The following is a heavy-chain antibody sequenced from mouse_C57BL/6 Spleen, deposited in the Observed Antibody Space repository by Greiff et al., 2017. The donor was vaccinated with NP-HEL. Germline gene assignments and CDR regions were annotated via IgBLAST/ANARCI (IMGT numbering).Heavy chain of an antibody. J-gene: IGHJ1*03. V-gene: IGHV1-82*01. CDR1: GYAFSSSW. D-gene: IGHD1-1*02. CDR3: AGIDYDWYFDG. CDR2: IYPGDGDT. Sequence: QVQLKQSGPELVKPGASVKISCKASGYAFSSSWMNWVKQRPGKGLEWIGRIYPGDGDTNYNGKFKGKATLTADKSSSTAYIQLSSLTSEDSAVYFCAGIDYDWYFDGWGTGTTVTVSS.